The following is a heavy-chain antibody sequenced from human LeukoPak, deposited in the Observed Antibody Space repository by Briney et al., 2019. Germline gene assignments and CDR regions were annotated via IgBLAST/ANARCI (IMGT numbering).Heavy chain of an antibody. V-gene: IGHV1-46*01. J-gene: IGHJ5*02. CDR2: INPSGGST. CDR3: ARDGQQGWELPGGNWFDP. CDR1: GYTFTSYY. Sequence: ASVKVSCKASGYTFTSYYMHWVRQAPGQGLEWMGVINPSGGSTSYAQKFQGRVTMTRDTSTSTVYMELSSLRSEDTAVYYCARDGQQGWELPGGNWFDPWGQGTLVTVSS. D-gene: IGHD1-26*01.